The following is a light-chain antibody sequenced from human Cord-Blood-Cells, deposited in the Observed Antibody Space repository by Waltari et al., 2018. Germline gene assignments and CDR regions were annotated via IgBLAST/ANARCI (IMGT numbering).Light chain of an antibody. J-gene: IGLJ3*02. V-gene: IGLV2-14*01. CDR2: DVS. CDR1: TSDVVGYNF. Sequence: SALPSPAPVPGPPDHPTTIPCTETTSDVVGYNFVSWYQQHPGKAPKLMIYDVSNRPSGVSNRFSGSKSGNTASLTISGLQAEDEADYYCSSYTSSSTRVFGGGTKLTVL. CDR3: SSYTSSSTRV.